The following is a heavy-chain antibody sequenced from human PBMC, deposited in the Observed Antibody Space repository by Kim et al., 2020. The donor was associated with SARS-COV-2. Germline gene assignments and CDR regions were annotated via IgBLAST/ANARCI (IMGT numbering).Heavy chain of an antibody. CDR3: AKEPPKWYYYDSSDH. J-gene: IGHJ4*02. CDR2: ISYDGSNK. V-gene: IGHV3-30*18. D-gene: IGHD3-22*01. Sequence: GGSLRLSCAASGFTFSSYGMHWVRQAPGKGLEWVAVISYDGSNKYYADSVKGRFTISRDNSKNTLYLQMNSLRAEDTAVYYCAKEPPKWYYYDSSDHWGQGTLVTVSS. CDR1: GFTFSSYG.